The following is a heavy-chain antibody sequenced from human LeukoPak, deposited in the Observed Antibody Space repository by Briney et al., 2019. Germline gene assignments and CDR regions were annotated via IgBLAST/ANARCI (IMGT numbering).Heavy chain of an antibody. J-gene: IGHJ4*02. D-gene: IGHD1-26*01. CDR1: GFTFSSYG. Sequence: GGSLRLSCAASGFTFSSYGMHWVRQAPGKGLEWVAVIWYDGSNKYYADSVKGRFIISRDNSKNTLYLQMNSLRAEDTAVYYCAREEVGATLDYWGQGTLVTVSS. CDR2: IWYDGSNK. V-gene: IGHV3-33*01. CDR3: AREEVGATLDY.